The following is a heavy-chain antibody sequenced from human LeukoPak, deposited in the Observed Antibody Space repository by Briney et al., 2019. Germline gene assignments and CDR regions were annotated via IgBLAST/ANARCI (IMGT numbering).Heavy chain of an antibody. J-gene: IGHJ4*02. D-gene: IGHD6-6*01. V-gene: IGHV4-30-2*01. CDR1: GGSISSGGYY. CDR2: IYHSGST. CDR3: ASIPSYYFDY. Sequence: SETLSLTCSVSGGSISSGGYYWSWIRQPPGKGLEWIGYIYHSGSTFYNPSLKSRVTISVDRSKNQFSLKLSSVTAADTAVYYCASIPSYYFDYWGQGTLVTVS.